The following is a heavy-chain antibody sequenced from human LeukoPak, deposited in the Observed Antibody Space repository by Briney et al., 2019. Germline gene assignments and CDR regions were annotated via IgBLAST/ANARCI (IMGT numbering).Heavy chain of an antibody. V-gene: IGHV1-18*01. CDR1: GYTFTSYG. CDR3: AAIPEIVVVPLN. D-gene: IGHD2-2*01. Sequence: ASVKVSCKASGYTFTSYGISWVRQAPGQGLEWMGWIGAYNGNTNYAQKLQGRVTMTTDTSTSTAYMELRSLRSDDTAVYYCAAIPEIVVVPLNWGQGTLVTVSS. J-gene: IGHJ4*02. CDR2: IGAYNGNT.